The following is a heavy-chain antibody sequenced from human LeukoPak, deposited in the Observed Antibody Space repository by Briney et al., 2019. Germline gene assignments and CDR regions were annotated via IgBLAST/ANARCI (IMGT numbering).Heavy chain of an antibody. V-gene: IGHV1-24*01. CDR2: FDPEDGET. J-gene: IGHJ4*02. CDR3: ARGITVTTLFDY. D-gene: IGHD4-17*01. CDR1: GYTLTELS. Sequence: ASVKVSCKVSGYTLTELSMHWVRQAPGKGLEWMGGFDPEDGETIYAQKFQGRVTMTEDTSTDTAYMELSSLRSDDTAVYYCARGITVTTLFDYWGQGTLVTVSS.